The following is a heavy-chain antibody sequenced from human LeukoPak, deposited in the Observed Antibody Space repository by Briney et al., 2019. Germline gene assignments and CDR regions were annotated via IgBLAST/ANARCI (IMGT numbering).Heavy chain of an antibody. CDR2: INPNSGGT. CDR1: GYTFTGYY. CDR3: ARVRRYCSSTGCYISWFDP. J-gene: IGHJ5*02. Sequence: ASVEVSCKASGYTFTGYYMHWVRQAPGQGLEWMGWINPNSGGTNYAQKFQGRVTMTRDTSISTAYMELSRLRSDDTAVYYCARVRRYCSSTGCYISWFDPWGQGTLVTVSS. D-gene: IGHD2-2*02. V-gene: IGHV1-2*02.